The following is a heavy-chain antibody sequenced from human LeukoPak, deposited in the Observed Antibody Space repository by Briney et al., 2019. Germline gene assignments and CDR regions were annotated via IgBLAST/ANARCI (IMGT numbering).Heavy chain of an antibody. V-gene: IGHV4-61*01. D-gene: IGHD6-19*01. Sequence: PSETLSLTCTVSGGSISSGSYYWSWIRQPPGKGLEWIGYIYSSGSTNYNPSLKSRVTISVATSKNQFSLKLSSVTAADTAVYYCARGPRSRAVAGTLAWFDPWGQGTLVTVSS. CDR3: ARGPRSRAVAGTLAWFDP. CDR1: GGSISSGSYY. J-gene: IGHJ5*02. CDR2: IYSSGST.